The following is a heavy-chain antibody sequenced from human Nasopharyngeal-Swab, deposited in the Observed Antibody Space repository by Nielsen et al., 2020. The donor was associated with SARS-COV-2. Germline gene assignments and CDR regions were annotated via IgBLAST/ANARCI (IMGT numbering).Heavy chain of an antibody. J-gene: IGHJ3*02. CDR3: ARKSGWLGAFDI. CDR2: IYYSGST. V-gene: IGHV4-59*08. CDR1: GGSISSYY. D-gene: IGHD5-12*01. Sequence: GSLRLSCTVSGGSISSYYWSWIRQPPGKGLEWIGHIYYSGSTNYNPSLKSRVTISVDTSTNQFSLKLSSVTAADTAVYYCARKSGWLGAFDIWGQGTMVTVSS.